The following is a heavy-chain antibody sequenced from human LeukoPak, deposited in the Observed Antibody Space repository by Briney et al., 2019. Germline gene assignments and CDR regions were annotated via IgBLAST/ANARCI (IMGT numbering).Heavy chain of an antibody. Sequence: SETLSLTCTVSGGSISSYYWSWIRQPPGKGLEWIGYIYYRGSTNYNPSLKSRVTISVDTSKNQFSLKLSSVTAADTAVYYCARTVTTVRYYFDYWGQGTLVTVSS. CDR3: ARTVTTVRYYFDY. CDR2: IYYRGST. D-gene: IGHD4-17*01. V-gene: IGHV4-59*01. CDR1: GGSISSYY. J-gene: IGHJ4*02.